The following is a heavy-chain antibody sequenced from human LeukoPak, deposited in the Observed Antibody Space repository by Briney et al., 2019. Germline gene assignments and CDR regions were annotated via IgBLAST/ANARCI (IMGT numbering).Heavy chain of an antibody. CDR2: ISGSGGST. Sequence: GGSLRLSCAASGFTFSSYAVSWVRQAPGKGLEWVSAISGSGGSTYYADSVEGRFTISRDNSKNTLYLQMNSLRAEDTAVYYCAKSRRAVRYYYYYGMDVWGQGTTVTVSS. J-gene: IGHJ6*02. D-gene: IGHD4-17*01. CDR3: AKSRRAVRYYYYYGMDV. CDR1: GFTFSSYA. V-gene: IGHV3-23*01.